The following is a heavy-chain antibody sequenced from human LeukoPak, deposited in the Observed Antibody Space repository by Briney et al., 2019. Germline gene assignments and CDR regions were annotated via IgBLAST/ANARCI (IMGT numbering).Heavy chain of an antibody. J-gene: IGHJ5*02. CDR1: GFTFSSYA. Sequence: GGSLRLSCAASGFTFSSYAMHWVRQAPGKGLEYVSAISSNGGSTYYANSVKGRFTISRDNSKNTLYLQMGSLRAEDMAVYYCVRSRMDTAMLTDQWGQGTLVTVSS. V-gene: IGHV3-64*01. D-gene: IGHD5-18*01. CDR3: VRSRMDTAMLTDQ. CDR2: ISSNGGST.